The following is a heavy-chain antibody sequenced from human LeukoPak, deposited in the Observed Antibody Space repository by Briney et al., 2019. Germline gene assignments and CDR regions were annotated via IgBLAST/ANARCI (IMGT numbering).Heavy chain of an antibody. J-gene: IGHJ3*02. V-gene: IGHV3-7*01. CDR1: GFTLSSYW. D-gene: IGHD2-2*01. CDR2: IKQDGSEK. Sequence: GGSLRLSCAASGFTLSSYWMSWVRQAPGKGLEWVANIKQDGSEKYYVDSVKGRCTISRDNAKSSLYLQMNSLRAEDTAVYYCARDGPLHCSSTSCYLVERHAFDIWGQGTMVTVSS. CDR3: ARDGPLHCSSTSCYLVERHAFDI.